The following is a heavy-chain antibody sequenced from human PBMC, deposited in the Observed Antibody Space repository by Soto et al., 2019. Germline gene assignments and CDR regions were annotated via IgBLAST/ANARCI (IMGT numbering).Heavy chain of an antibody. CDR3: ARDYSSSSDSFGY. J-gene: IGHJ4*02. D-gene: IGHD6-6*01. Sequence: ASVKVSCKASGYTFTGYYMHWVRQAPGQGLEWMGWINPNSGGTNYAQKVQGRVTMTRDTSISTAYMELSRLRSDDTAVYYCARDYSSSSDSFGYWGQGTLVTVSS. V-gene: IGHV1-2*02. CDR1: GYTFTGYY. CDR2: INPNSGGT.